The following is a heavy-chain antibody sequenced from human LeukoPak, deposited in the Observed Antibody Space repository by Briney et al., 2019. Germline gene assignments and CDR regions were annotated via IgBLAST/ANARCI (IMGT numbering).Heavy chain of an antibody. J-gene: IGHJ4*02. V-gene: IGHV1-2*02. Sequence: ASVNVSCKASGYTFTGYYIHWVRQAPGQGLEWMGWINPNSGGTKYAQKFQGRVTMNRDTSISTAYMELSSLTSDDTALYYCATDGAVAGTAYPEYWGEGTLVTVSS. CDR3: ATDGAVAGTAYPEY. D-gene: IGHD6-19*01. CDR1: GYTFTGYY. CDR2: INPNSGGT.